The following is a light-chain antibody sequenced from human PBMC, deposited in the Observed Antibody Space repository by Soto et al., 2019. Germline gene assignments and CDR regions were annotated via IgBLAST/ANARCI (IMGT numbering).Light chain of an antibody. CDR2: SAS. Sequence: EVVMTQSPATLSVSPGERATLSCRSSQTISSDLAWYRQKPGQAPRLLIYSASTRADNVPARFSGSGSGTEFTLTISSLESEDLAVYYCHQYNNWPPYTFGQGTRLEIK. J-gene: IGKJ2*01. V-gene: IGKV3-15*01. CDR3: HQYNNWPPYT. CDR1: QTISSD.